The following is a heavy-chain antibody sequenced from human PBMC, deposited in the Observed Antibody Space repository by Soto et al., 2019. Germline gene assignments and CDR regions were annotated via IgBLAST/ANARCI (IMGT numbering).Heavy chain of an antibody. Sequence: GGSLRLSCAASGFTFSSYGMHWVRQAPGKGLEWVAVISYDGSNKYYADSVKGRFTISRDNSKNTLYLQMNSLRAEDTAVYYCAKDRATMIVVVTFMDVWGQGTTVTVSS. D-gene: IGHD3-22*01. J-gene: IGHJ6*02. V-gene: IGHV3-30*18. CDR1: GFTFSSYG. CDR2: ISYDGSNK. CDR3: AKDRATMIVVVTFMDV.